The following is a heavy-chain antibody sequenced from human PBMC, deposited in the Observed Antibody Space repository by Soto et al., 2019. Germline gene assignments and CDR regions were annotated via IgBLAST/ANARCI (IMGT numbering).Heavy chain of an antibody. CDR1: GGSITTTHYY. Sequence: SETLSLTCTVSGGSITTTHYYWGWIRQPPGKGLEWIGTIYYRGTTYYNPSLKSRVTISVDTSKNKFSLKLTSATAADTAVYYCARHGDIEVVPTAIDYYYYGMDVWGQGTTVTVSS. CDR3: ARHGDIEVVPTAIDYYYYGMDV. J-gene: IGHJ6*02. V-gene: IGHV4-39*01. D-gene: IGHD2-2*01. CDR2: IYYRGTT.